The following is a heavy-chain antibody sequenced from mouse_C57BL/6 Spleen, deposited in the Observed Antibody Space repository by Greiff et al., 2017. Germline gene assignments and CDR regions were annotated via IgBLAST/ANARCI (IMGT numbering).Heavy chain of an antibody. V-gene: IGHV5-9*01. J-gene: IGHJ4*01. CDR1: GFTFSSYT. D-gene: IGHD4-1*01. Sequence: DVMLVESGGGLVKPGGSLKLSCAASGFTFSSYTMSWVRQTPEKRLAWVATISGGGGNTYYPDSVKGRFTISRDNAKNTLYLQMSSLRSEDTALYYCARELTGTAMDYWGQGTSVTVSS. CDR2: ISGGGGNT. CDR3: ARELTGTAMDY.